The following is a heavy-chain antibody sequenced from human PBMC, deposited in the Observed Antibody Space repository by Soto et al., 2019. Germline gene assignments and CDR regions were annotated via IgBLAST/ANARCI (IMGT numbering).Heavy chain of an antibody. D-gene: IGHD4-17*01. CDR2: IYWDDDK. CDR3: AHAGDYDLLTFDH. J-gene: IGHJ4*02. V-gene: IGHV2-5*02. Sequence: QITLKESGPTLMRPTQTLTLTCDFSGFSLSTYHMGVAWIRQPPGKALEWLALIYWDDDKRYSPSLKDRLAISKDTSSNQVVLTITNIDPGDSATYFCAHAGDYDLLTFDHWGPGTLVTVSS. CDR1: GFSLSTYHMG.